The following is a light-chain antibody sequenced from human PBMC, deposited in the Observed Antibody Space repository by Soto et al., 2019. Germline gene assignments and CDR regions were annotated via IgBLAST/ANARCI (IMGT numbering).Light chain of an antibody. CDR2: GAS. CDR1: QSVSSSY. Sequence: EIVLTQSPGTLSLSPGERATLSCRASQSVSSSYLAWYQQKPGQAPRLLIYGASSRATGIPDRFSGSGPGTDFTLTISRLEPADFAVYYCQQYGSSPFTFGGGTKVEIK. V-gene: IGKV3-20*01. J-gene: IGKJ4*01. CDR3: QQYGSSPFT.